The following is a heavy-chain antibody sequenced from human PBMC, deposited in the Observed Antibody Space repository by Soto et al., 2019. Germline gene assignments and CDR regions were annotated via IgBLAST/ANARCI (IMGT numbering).Heavy chain of an antibody. CDR1: GYTFTSYG. Sequence: ASVKVSCKASGYTFTSYGISWVRQAPGQGLEWMGWISAYNGNTNYAQKLQGRVTMTTDTSTTTAYMELRSLRSDDTAVYYCARDYGSGSYSWWDNWFDPWGQGTLVTVSS. V-gene: IGHV1-18*01. J-gene: IGHJ5*02. CDR2: ISAYNGNT. D-gene: IGHD3-10*01. CDR3: ARDYGSGSYSWWDNWFDP.